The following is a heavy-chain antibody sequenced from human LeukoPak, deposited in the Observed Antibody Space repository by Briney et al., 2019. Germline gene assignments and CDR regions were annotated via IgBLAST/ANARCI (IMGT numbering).Heavy chain of an antibody. V-gene: IGHV1-24*01. Sequence: ASVKVSCTVSGHTLTELSMHWVRQAPGKGLEWMGGFDPEDGETIYAQKFQGRVTMTEDTSTDTAYMELSSLRSEETAVYYCATETMYSSGWYRFDYWGQGTLVTVSS. CDR2: FDPEDGET. J-gene: IGHJ4*02. CDR3: ATETMYSSGWYRFDY. CDR1: GHTLTELS. D-gene: IGHD6-19*01.